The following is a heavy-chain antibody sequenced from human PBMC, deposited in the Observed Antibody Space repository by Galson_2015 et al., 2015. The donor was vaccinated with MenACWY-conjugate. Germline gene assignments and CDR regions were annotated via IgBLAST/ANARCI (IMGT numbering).Heavy chain of an antibody. J-gene: IGHJ4*02. CDR2: INSDGSSS. V-gene: IGHV3-74*03. D-gene: IGHD6-13*01. CDR3: ARVWYSSTWCVDY. CDR1: GFTFSRHW. Sequence: SLRLSCAASGFTFSRHWMQWVRQAPGKGLVWVSRINSDGSSSTYADSVKGRFTISRDNAKNTLYPQMNSLRAEDTAVYYCARVWYSSTWCVDYWGQGTLVTVSS.